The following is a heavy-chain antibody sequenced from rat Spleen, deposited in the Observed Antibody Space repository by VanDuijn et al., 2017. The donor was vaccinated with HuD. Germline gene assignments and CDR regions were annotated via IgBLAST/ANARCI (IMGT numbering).Heavy chain of an antibody. CDR3: VRQDTSGYSNWFAY. CDR1: GFTFSNFD. Sequence: EVQLVESGGGLVQPGRSLKLSCAASGFTFSNFDMAWVRQAPTKGLEWVASISPGGVTYYRDSVKGRFTVSRENAKSTLYLLMDSLRSVDTATYYCVRQDTSGYSNWFAYWGQGTLVTVSS. CDR2: ISPGGVT. J-gene: IGHJ3*01. D-gene: IGHD4-3*01. V-gene: IGHV5-25*01.